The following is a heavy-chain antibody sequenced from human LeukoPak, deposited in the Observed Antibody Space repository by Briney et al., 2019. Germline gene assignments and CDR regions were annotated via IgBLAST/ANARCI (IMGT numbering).Heavy chain of an antibody. CDR1: GFTFSSYS. CDR3: ARRGLGYSYSNY. D-gene: IGHD5-18*01. J-gene: IGHJ4*02. CDR2: ISSSSSYI. V-gene: IGHV3-21*01. Sequence: GGSLRLSCAASGFTFSSYSMNWVRQAPGKGLEWVSSISSSSSYIYYADSVKGRFTISRDNAKNSLYLQMNSLRAEDTAVYYCARRGLGYSYSNYWGQGTLVTVSS.